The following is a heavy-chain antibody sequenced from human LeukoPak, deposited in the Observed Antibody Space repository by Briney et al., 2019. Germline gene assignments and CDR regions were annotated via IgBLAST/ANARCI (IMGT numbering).Heavy chain of an antibody. V-gene: IGHV4-38-2*01. CDR3: ARAFTEYYYDSSKASY. J-gene: IGHJ4*02. Sequence: SETLSLTCAVSGYSISSGYYWAWIRQPPGKGLEWIGKIYHNGNTYYNPSLKGRVTISVDTSKNQFSLKLSSVTAAETALYYCARAFTEYYYDSSKASYWGQGTLVTVSS. D-gene: IGHD3-22*01. CDR1: GYSISSGYY. CDR2: IYHNGNT.